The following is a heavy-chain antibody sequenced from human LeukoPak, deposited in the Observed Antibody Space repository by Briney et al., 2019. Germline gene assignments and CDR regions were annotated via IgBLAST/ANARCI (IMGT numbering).Heavy chain of an antibody. CDR1: GITLRNYG. J-gene: IGHJ4*02. V-gene: IGHV3-23*01. CDR2: ISSSGGAT. D-gene: IGHD3-22*01. Sequence: GGSLRLSCAVSGITLRNYGMTWVRQAPGKGLEWVAGISSSGGATYYADSVKGRFTISRDNPKNTLYLQMNSLRAEDTAMYFCAKRGVVIRVILVGFHKEAYYFDSWGQGALVTVSS. CDR3: AKRGVVIRVILVGFHKEAYYFDS.